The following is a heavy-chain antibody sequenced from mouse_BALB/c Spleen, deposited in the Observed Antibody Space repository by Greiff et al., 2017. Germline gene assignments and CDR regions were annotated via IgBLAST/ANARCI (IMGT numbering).Heavy chain of an antibody. D-gene: IGHD2-10*02. CDR3: ARSYGNFYFDY. J-gene: IGHJ2*01. CDR1: GYSFTDYI. V-gene: IGHV1-39*01. CDR2: INPYYGST. Sequence: VQLQQTGPELVKPGASVKISCKASGYSFTDYIMLWVKQSHGKSLEWIGNINPYYGSTSYNLKFKGKATLTVDKSSSTAYMQLNSLTSEDSAVYYCARSYGNFYFDYWGQGTTLTVSS.